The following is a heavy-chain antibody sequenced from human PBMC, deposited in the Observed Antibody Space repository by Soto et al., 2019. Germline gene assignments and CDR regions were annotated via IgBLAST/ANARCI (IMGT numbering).Heavy chain of an antibody. CDR2: IWHDGSHK. D-gene: IGHD3-10*01. CDR3: ARDQREKWFGELDLDY. V-gene: IGHV3-33*01. CDR1: GFTFSNSG. Sequence: QVQLVESGGGVVQPGRSLRLSCKASGFTFSNSGMHWVRQAPGKGLEWVAVIWHDGSHKYYADSVKGRFTISRDNSNNTVFLQMNTLRAEDTAVYYCARDQREKWFGELDLDYWGQGTLVTVSS. J-gene: IGHJ4*02.